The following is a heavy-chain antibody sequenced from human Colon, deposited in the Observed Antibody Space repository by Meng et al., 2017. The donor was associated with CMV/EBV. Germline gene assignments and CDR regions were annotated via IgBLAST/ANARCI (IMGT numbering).Heavy chain of an antibody. V-gene: IGHV3-74*01. D-gene: IGHD3-10*01. CDR1: GFTFSTAW. CDR3: ARVDGRRGSGDWGSGNWFDP. CDR2: IKSDGSST. J-gene: IGHJ5*02. Sequence: GESLKISCAASGFTFSTAWMSWVRQAPGKGLVWVSRIKSDGSSTNYADSVKGRFTISRDNAKNTLYLQMNSLRAEDTAVYYCARVDGRRGSGDWGSGNWFDPWGQGTLVTVSS.